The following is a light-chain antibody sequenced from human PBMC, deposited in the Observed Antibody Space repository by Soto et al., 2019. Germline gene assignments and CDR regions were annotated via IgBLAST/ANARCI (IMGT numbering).Light chain of an antibody. J-gene: IGKJ2*01. V-gene: IGKV3-11*01. Sequence: EIVLTQSPATLSLSPGERATLSCRASQSVSSYLAWYQQKPGQAPRLLIYDASNRATGIPARFSGSGSGTDCPLTISSLEPEDFAVYYCQQRSNWPYTFGQGTKLEIK. CDR1: QSVSSY. CDR2: DAS. CDR3: QQRSNWPYT.